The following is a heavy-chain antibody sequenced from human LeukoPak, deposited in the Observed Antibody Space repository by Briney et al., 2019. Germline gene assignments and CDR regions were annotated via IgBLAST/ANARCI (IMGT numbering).Heavy chain of an antibody. D-gene: IGHD5-24*01. J-gene: IGHJ4*02. V-gene: IGHV4-30-2*01. CDR2: IYHSGST. Sequence: SQTLSLTCTVSGGSISSGGYYWSWIRQPPGKGLEWIGYIYHSGSTYYNPSLKSRVTISVDRSKNQFSLKLSSVTAADTAVYYCAREGRNRRWLLRDYWGQGTLVTVSS. CDR1: GGSISSGGYY. CDR3: AREGRNRRWLLRDY.